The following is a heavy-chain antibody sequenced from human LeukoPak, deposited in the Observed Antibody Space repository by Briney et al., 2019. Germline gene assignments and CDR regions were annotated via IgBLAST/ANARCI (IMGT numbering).Heavy chain of an antibody. CDR1: GFPVSSNY. CDR3: ARGGYYYDSSGYYHDAFDI. Sequence: PGGSLRLSCAASGFPVSSNYMNWVRQAPGKGLEWVSIIFSGGGPYYENPGRGRFTNSRDNCKNTLYLQMNSLRDEDTTVYYCARGGYYYDSSGYYHDAFDIWGQGTMVTVSS. V-gene: IGHV3-53*01. D-gene: IGHD3-22*01. CDR2: IFSGGGP. J-gene: IGHJ3*02.